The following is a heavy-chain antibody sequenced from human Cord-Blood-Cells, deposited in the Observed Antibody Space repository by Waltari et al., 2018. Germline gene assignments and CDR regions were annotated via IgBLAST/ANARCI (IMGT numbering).Heavy chain of an antibody. CDR2: FDPEDGET. J-gene: IGHJ4*02. D-gene: IGHD3-10*01. CDR3: ATAYYYGSGSYYNFDY. Sequence: QVQLVQSGAEVKKPGASVKVPCKVSGYTLTELSMHWVRQAPGKGLGWRGGFDPEDGETIYAQKFQGRVTMTEDTSTDTAYMELSSLRSEDTAVYYCATAYYYGSGSYYNFDYWGQGTLVTVSS. CDR1: GYTLTELS. V-gene: IGHV1-24*01.